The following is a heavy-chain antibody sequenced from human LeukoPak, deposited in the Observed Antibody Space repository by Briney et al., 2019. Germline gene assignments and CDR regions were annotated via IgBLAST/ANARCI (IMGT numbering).Heavy chain of an antibody. V-gene: IGHV3-74*03. CDR1: GFTFSTYL. CDR3: ASLGTLVP. D-gene: IGHD3-9*01. CDR2: INTDGSIT. J-gene: IGHJ5*02. Sequence: GGSLRLSCAASGFTFSTYLMHWVRQAPGKGLVWVSRINTDGSITTYADSVKGRFTISRDNAKNTLYLQMDSLRDEDTAVYYCASLGTLVPWGQGTLVTVSS.